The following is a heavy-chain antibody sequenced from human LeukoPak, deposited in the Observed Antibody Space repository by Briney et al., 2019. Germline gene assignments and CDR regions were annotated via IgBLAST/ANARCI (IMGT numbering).Heavy chain of an antibody. CDR3: ARDCSRTSCFDY. Sequence: GGSLRLSCAASGFTFSSYSMNWVRQAPGKGLEWVSSISSSSSYIYYADSVKGRFTISRDNAKNSLYLQMNSLRAEDTAVYYCARDCSRTSCFDYWGQGTLVTVSS. J-gene: IGHJ4*02. CDR2: ISSSSSYI. D-gene: IGHD2-2*01. V-gene: IGHV3-21*01. CDR1: GFTFSSYS.